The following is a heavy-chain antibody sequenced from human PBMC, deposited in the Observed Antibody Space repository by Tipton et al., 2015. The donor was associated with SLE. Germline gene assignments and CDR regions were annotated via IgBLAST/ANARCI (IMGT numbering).Heavy chain of an antibody. Sequence: TLSLTCTVSGGSISGYYCSWFRQPPEKGLEWIASIHYTGSTHYYPSLKSRVTISVDTSKNQFSLKLTSVSTADTAVYFCARVGYDDFWSGHAYRYGMDVWGQGTPVTVSS. CDR2: IHYTGST. V-gene: IGHV4-59*01. CDR1: GGSISGYY. J-gene: IGHJ6*02. CDR3: ARVGYDDFWSGHAYRYGMDV. D-gene: IGHD3-3*01.